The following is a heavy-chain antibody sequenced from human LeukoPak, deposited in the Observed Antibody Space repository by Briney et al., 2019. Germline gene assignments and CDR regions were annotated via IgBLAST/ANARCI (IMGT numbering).Heavy chain of an antibody. V-gene: IGHV1-2*02. CDR2: INPNSGGT. CDR1: GYTFINYG. CDR3: ARDPTEDGVATIPYYYYMDV. D-gene: IGHD5-12*01. Sequence: GASVKVSCKASGYTFINYGLNWVRQAPGQGLEWMGWINPNSGGTNYAQKFQGRVTMTRDTSISTAYMELSRLRSDDTAVYYCARDPTEDGVATIPYYYYMDVWGKGTTVTVSS. J-gene: IGHJ6*03.